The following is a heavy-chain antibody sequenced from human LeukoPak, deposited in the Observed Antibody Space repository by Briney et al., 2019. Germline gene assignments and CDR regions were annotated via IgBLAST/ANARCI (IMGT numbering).Heavy chain of an antibody. V-gene: IGHV1-18*01. CDR3: ARGITMVRGVIIHDAFDI. J-gene: IGHJ3*02. Sequence: GASVKVSCKASGYTFTSYGISWVRQAPGQGLEWMGWISAYNGNTNYAQKLQGRVTMTTDTSTSTAYMELRSLRSDDTAVYYCARGITMVRGVIIHDAFDIWGQGTMVTVSS. D-gene: IGHD3-10*01. CDR1: GYTFTSYG. CDR2: ISAYNGNT.